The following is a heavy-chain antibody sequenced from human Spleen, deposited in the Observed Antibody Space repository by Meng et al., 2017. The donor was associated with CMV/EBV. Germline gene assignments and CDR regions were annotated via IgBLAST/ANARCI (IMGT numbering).Heavy chain of an antibody. V-gene: IGHV4-31*03. CDR3: ARGWRYSSSWYWFDP. CDR1: GGSLRRSSYY. D-gene: IGHD6-13*01. CDR2: IYYSGST. J-gene: IGHJ5*02. Sequence: LRLSCTVSGGSLRRSSYYWGWIRQPPGKGLEWIGYIYYSGSTYYNPSLKSRVTISVDTSKNQFSLKLSSVTAADTAVYYCARGWRYSSSWYWFDPWGQGTLVTVSS.